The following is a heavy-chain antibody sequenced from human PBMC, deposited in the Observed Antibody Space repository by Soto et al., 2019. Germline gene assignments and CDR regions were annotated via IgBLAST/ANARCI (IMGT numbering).Heavy chain of an antibody. D-gene: IGHD4-17*01. CDR2: IHYSGST. J-gene: IGHJ4*02. CDR1: GGSISSGNYH. V-gene: IGHV4-31*03. CDR3: ATEYGDYRKRISD. Sequence: SETLSLPCSVSGGSISSGNYHWICVRQHPGKGLEWIGYIHYSGSTYSNPSLSSRVTIAIDTSKSQFSLKLNSVTAADTAVYYCATEYGDYRKRISDWGQGTLVTVSS.